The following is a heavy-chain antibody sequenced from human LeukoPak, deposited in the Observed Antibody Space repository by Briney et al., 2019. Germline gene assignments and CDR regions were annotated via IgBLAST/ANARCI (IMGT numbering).Heavy chain of an antibody. CDR1: GFTFSSYG. CDR3: VKGSQRLHTFDI. Sequence: QPGGSLRLSCAASGFTFSSYGMHWVRQAPGRGLEWVAIIGYDGSNRYYADSVKGRFTISRDNSKNTLYLQMNSLRDEDTAVYYCVKGSQRLHTFDIWGQGTMVTVSS. J-gene: IGHJ3*02. D-gene: IGHD5-18*01. V-gene: IGHV3-30*02. CDR2: IGYDGSNR.